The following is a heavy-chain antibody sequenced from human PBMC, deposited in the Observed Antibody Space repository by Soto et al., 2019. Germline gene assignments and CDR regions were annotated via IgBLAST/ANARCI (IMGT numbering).Heavy chain of an antibody. Sequence: DVQLVESGGGLAKPGWSLRLSCEASGFTFGSYRMTWVRQLPGKGLEWVSSINPSGRDIYYADSLKGRFTISRDNAKNSLFLQMNSLRVEDTAVYYCARDLVGYCGGDCHFYWFDPWGQGTLVTVSS. V-gene: IGHV3-21*01. J-gene: IGHJ5*02. D-gene: IGHD2-21*01. CDR2: INPSGRDI. CDR1: GFTFGSYR. CDR3: ARDLVGYCGGDCHFYWFDP.